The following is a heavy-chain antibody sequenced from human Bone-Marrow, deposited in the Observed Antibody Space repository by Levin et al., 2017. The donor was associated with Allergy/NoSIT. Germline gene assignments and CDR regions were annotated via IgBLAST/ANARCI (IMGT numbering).Heavy chain of an antibody. CDR1: GFTFSSYG. V-gene: IGHV3-33*01. Sequence: GESLKISCSASGFTFSSYGMHWVRQAPGKGLEWVAVIWFDGSKKYYADSVEGRFTISRDNSKNTVYLRMNSLRVEDTAVYYCARGPHVVVVTAIDYWGQGTLVTVSS. CDR3: ARGPHVVVVTAIDY. D-gene: IGHD2-21*02. J-gene: IGHJ4*02. CDR2: IWFDGSKK.